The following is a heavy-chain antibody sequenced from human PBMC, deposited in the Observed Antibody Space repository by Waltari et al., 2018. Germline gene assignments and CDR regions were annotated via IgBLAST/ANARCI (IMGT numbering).Heavy chain of an antibody. Sequence: QVQLQESGPGLVKPSETLSLTCTVSGASVSNYYWSWTRQAPGKGLEWIGYIYNSEYTNYNPSLKSRVTISADTSKNQFSLKLRFVTAADTAVYYCARHSPSDDWGQGTLVTISS. V-gene: IGHV4-59*08. CDR3: ARHSPSDD. CDR2: IYNSEYT. CDR1: GASVSNYY. J-gene: IGHJ4*02.